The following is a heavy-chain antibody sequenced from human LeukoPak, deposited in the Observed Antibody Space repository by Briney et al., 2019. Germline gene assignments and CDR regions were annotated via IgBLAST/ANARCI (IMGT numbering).Heavy chain of an antibody. Sequence: GGSLRLSCAASGFTFSNYGMHWVRQAPGKGLEWVAVISHDGSYTSYGDSVKGRFTITRDNSKNTVFLQMNSLRAEDTAVYYCARRSDKGNAFDIWGQGTMVTVSS. CDR1: GFTFSNYG. CDR2: ISHDGSYT. J-gene: IGHJ3*02. D-gene: IGHD3-3*01. V-gene: IGHV3-30*03. CDR3: ARRSDKGNAFDI.